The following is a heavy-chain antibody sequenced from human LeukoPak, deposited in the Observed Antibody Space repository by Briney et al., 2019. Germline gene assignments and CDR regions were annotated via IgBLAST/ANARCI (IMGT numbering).Heavy chain of an antibody. CDR3: ARDLGWLQFDY. J-gene: IGHJ4*02. D-gene: IGHD5-24*01. CDR2: IKRDGSEK. Sequence: GSLRLSCAASGFTFSSYWMSWVRQAPGKGLEWVANIKRDGSEKYYVDSLKGRFTISRDNAKNSLYLQMSSLRAEDTAVYYCARDLGWLQFDYWGQGTLVTVSS. CDR1: GFTFSSYW. V-gene: IGHV3-7*04.